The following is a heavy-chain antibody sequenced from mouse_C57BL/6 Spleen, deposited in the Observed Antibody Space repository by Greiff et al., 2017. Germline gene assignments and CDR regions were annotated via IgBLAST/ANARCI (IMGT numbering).Heavy chain of an antibody. Sequence: VQLQQPGAELVKPGASVKLSCKASGYTFTSYWMHWVKQRPGQGLEWIGMIHPNSGSTNYNEKFKSKATLTVDKSSSTAYMQLSSLTSEDSAVYYCAPLYYDYDGGYYAMDYWGQGTSVTVSS. CDR1: GYTFTSYW. V-gene: IGHV1-64*01. J-gene: IGHJ4*01. D-gene: IGHD2-4*01. CDR2: IHPNSGST. CDR3: APLYYDYDGGYYAMDY.